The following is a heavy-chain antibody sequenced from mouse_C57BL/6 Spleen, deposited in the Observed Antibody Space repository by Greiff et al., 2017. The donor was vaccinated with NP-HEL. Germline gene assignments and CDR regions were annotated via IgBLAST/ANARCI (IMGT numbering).Heavy chain of an antibody. V-gene: IGHV1-62-2*01. Sequence: QVQLQESGAELVKPGASVKLSCKASGHTFTEYTIHWVKQRSGQGLEWIGWFYPGSGSIKYNEKFKDKATLTADKSSSTVYMGISRLTSEDSAVYSCAKHDGDSSLDYWGKGTTLTVSS. CDR2: FYPGSGSI. J-gene: IGHJ2*01. CDR1: GHTFTEYT. CDR3: AKHDGDSSLDY.